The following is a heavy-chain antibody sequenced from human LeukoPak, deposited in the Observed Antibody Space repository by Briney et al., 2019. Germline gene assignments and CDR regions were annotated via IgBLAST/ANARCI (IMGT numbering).Heavy chain of an antibody. CDR1: GFTVSSNY. D-gene: IGHD3-22*01. V-gene: IGHV3-66*01. J-gene: IGHJ3*02. CDR3: ARDLPRYYYDSSGYQHDAFDI. Sequence: PGRSLRLSCAASGFTVSSNYMSWVRQAPGKGLEWVSVIYSGGSTYYADSVKGRFTISRDNSKNTLYLQMNSLRAEDTAVYYCARDLPRYYYDSSGYQHDAFDIWGQGTMVTVSS. CDR2: IYSGGST.